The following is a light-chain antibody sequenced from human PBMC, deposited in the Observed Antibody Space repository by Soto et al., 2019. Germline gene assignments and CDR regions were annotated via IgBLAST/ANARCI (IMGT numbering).Light chain of an antibody. V-gene: IGKV3-15*01. J-gene: IGKJ2*01. CDR2: GAS. CDR3: QQYNNWRSYT. Sequence: EIVMTQSPATLSVSPGERATLSCRASQSVSSNLAWYQQKPGQAPRLLIYGASTRATGIPARFSGSGSGTEFTLTISSLQSEEFAVYYCQQYNNWRSYTFGQGTKLEIK. CDR1: QSVSSN.